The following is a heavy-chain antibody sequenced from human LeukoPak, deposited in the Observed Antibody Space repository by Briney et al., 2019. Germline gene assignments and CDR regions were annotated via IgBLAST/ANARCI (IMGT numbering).Heavy chain of an antibody. Sequence: GGSLRLSCAASGFTFSSYAMHWVRQAPGKGLEYVSFISSNGVSTYYANSVKGRFTIFRDNSKNTLYLQMGSLRAEDMAVYYCARDFFYGSGGGVWGQGTTVTVSS. CDR1: GFTFSSYA. CDR2: ISSNGVST. CDR3: ARDFFYGSGGGV. J-gene: IGHJ6*02. D-gene: IGHD3-10*01. V-gene: IGHV3-64*01.